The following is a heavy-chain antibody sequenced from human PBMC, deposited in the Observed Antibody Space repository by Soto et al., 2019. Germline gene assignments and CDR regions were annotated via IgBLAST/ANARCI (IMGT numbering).Heavy chain of an antibody. CDR1: GYTFTGYY. Sequence: ASVKVSCKASGYTFTGYYIHWVRQAPGQGLEWMGWTSSSSLATNYAQRFQGRVTMSRDRATSTVYMELSRLRSEDTAVYYCAREDAERATRFLDYWGQGTVVTVSS. CDR3: AREDAERATRFLDY. V-gene: IGHV1-2*02. CDR2: TSSSSLAT. J-gene: IGHJ4*02. D-gene: IGHD2-21*01.